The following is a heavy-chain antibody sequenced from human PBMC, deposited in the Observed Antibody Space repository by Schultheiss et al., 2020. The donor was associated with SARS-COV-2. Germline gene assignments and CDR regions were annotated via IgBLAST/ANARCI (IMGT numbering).Heavy chain of an antibody. V-gene: IGHV4-59*08. CDR3: ARHLPMRRGGVRFGELFLDF. Sequence: SETLSLTCTVSGDSISGYSWSWIRQPPGKGLGWMGCLYYSGSTNYNPSLKSRVTMSVDTSKNQFSLKLSSVTAADTAVYYCARHLPMRRGGVRFGELFLDFWGQGTLVTVSS. J-gene: IGHJ4*02. CDR2: LYYSGST. D-gene: IGHD3-10*01. CDR1: GDSISGYS.